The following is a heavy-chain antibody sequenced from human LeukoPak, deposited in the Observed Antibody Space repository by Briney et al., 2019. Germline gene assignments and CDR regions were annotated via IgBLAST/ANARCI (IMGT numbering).Heavy chain of an antibody. D-gene: IGHD3-22*01. J-gene: IGHJ6*02. CDR2: IYHSGST. CDR3: ARDRLEVVVISSHYYYGMDV. CDR1: GGSISSSNW. V-gene: IGHV4-4*02. Sequence: SETLSLTCAVSGGSISSSNWWSWVRQPPGKGLEWIGEIYHSGSTNYNPSLKSRVTISVDKSKNQFSLKLSSVTAADTAVYYCARDRLEVVVISSHYYYGMDVWGQGTTVTVSS.